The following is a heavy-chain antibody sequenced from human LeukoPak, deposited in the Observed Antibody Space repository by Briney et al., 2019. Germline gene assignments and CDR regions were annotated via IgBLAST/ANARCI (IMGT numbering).Heavy chain of an antibody. D-gene: IGHD1-26*01. CDR3: ASPVGATTVRAFDI. CDR1: GDSISSNNW. CDR2: TRNEANIYTT. V-gene: IGHV3-72*01. J-gene: IGHJ3*02. Sequence: LSLTCEVSGDSISSNNWWNWVRQAPGKGLEWVGRTRNEANIYTTKYAASVKGRFTISRDDSKNSLYLQMNSLKTEDTAVYYCASPVGATTVRAFDIWGQGTMVTVSS.